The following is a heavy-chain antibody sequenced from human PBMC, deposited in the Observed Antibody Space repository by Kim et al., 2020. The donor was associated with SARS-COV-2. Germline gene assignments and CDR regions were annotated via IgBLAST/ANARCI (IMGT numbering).Heavy chain of an antibody. D-gene: IGHD6-13*01. V-gene: IGHV6-1*01. Sequence: SQTLSLTCAISGDSVSSNSAAWNWIRQSPSRGLEWLGRTYYRSKWYNDYAVSVKSRITINPDTSKNQFSLQLNSVTPEDTAVYYCARGGQPAFGSGQQLVFEVENYFDYWGQGTLVTVSS. CDR1: GDSVSSNSAA. CDR3: ARGGQPAFGSGQQLVFEVENYFDY. J-gene: IGHJ4*02. CDR2: TYYRSKWYN.